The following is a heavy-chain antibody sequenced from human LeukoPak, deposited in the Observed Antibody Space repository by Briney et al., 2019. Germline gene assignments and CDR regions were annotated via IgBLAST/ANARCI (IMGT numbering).Heavy chain of an antibody. D-gene: IGHD3-16*02. J-gene: IGHJ4*02. CDR1: GGSISSSSYY. CDR2: IYYSGST. V-gene: IGHV4-39*07. CDR3: ARDGTGDYVWGSYRSAPYYFDY. Sequence: SETLSLTCTVSGGSISSSSYYWGWIRQPPGKGLEWIGSIYYSGSTYYNPSLKSRVTISVDTSKNQFSLKLSSVTAADTAVYYCARDGTGDYVWGSYRSAPYYFDYWGQGTLVTVSS.